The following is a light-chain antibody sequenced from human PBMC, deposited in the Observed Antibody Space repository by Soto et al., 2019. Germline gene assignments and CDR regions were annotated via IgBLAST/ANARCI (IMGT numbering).Light chain of an antibody. CDR2: CAS. V-gene: IGKV3-20*01. CDR1: QSVSSSY. CDR3: QQYGSSLYT. J-gene: IGKJ2*01. Sequence: EIVLTQSPGTLSLSPGERAALSCRASQSVSSSYLAWYQQKPGQAPRLLIYCASTRATGIPDRFSGSGSGTDFTLTISRLEPEDFAVYYCQQYGSSLYTFGQGIKLEIK.